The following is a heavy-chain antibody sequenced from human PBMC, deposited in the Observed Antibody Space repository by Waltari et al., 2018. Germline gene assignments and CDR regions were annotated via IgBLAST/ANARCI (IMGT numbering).Heavy chain of an antibody. CDR3: ARDRTAHY. V-gene: IGHV4-59*01. CDR2: IYYSGST. J-gene: IGHJ4*02. D-gene: IGHD5-18*01. CDR1: GGSISSNY. Sequence: QVQLQESGPGLVKPSETLSLNCTVSGGSISSNYWSWIRQPPGKGLEWIGYIYYSGSTNYNPSLKSRVTISVDTSKNQFSLKLSSVTAADTAVYYCARDRTAHYWGQGTLVTVSS.